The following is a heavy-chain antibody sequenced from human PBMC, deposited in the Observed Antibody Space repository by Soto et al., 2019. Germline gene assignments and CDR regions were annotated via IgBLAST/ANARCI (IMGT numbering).Heavy chain of an antibody. J-gene: IGHJ5*02. D-gene: IGHD3-3*01. V-gene: IGHV4-30-4*01. Sequence: SETLSLTCTVSGGSISSGDYYWSWIRQPPGKGLEWIGYIYYSGSTYYNPSLKSRVTISVDTSKNQFSLKLSSVTAADTDVYYCARDWFWSGYEWFDPWRQGTLVTVSS. CDR3: ARDWFWSGYEWFDP. CDR2: IYYSGST. CDR1: GGSISSGDYY.